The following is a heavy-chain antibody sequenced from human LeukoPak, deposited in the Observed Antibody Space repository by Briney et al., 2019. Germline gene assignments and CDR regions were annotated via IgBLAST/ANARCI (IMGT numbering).Heavy chain of an antibody. J-gene: IGHJ4*02. D-gene: IGHD2-8*02. Sequence: PGGSLRLSCAASGFTFSSYSMNWVRQAPGKGLEWVSYVSSRSNTIYYADSVKGRFTISRDNAKNSLYLQMNSLRAEDMAVYYCAKVGPGYWYYFDYWGQGTLVTVSS. CDR3: AKVGPGYWYYFDY. V-gene: IGHV3-48*01. CDR1: GFTFSSYS. CDR2: VSSRSNTI.